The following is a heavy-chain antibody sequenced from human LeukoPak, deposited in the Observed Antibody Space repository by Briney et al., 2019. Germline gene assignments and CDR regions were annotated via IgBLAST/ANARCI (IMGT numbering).Heavy chain of an antibody. J-gene: IGHJ4*02. CDR2: IYGSTSA. V-gene: IGHV3-66*01. D-gene: IGHD4-17*01. Sequence: GGSLRLSCAASGFTVSSNYINWVRQAPGEGVEWVSLIYGSTSADYADSVKGRFTISRGTSMNTVYLQMNSLRAEDTAVYYCARLNFGDDYWGQGTLVTVSS. CDR3: ARLNFGDDY. CDR1: GFTVSSNY.